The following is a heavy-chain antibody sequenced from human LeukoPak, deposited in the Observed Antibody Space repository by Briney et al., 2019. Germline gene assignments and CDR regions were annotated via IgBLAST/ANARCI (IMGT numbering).Heavy chain of an antibody. CDR1: GFTFSSYS. D-gene: IGHD5-18*01. Sequence: PGGSLRLSCAASGFTFSSYSMNWVRQAPGKGLEWVSYISSSSSTIYYADSVKGRFTISRDNAKNSLYLQMNSLRAEDTAVYYCARERGYSYGYSPFDYWGQGTLVTVSS. CDR2: ISSSSSTI. CDR3: ARERGYSYGYSPFDY. J-gene: IGHJ4*02. V-gene: IGHV3-48*01.